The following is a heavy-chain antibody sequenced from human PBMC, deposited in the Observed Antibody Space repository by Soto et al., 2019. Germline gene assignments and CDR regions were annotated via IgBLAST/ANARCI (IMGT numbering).Heavy chain of an antibody. CDR2: IYYSGST. J-gene: IGHJ6*02. CDR3: ARDTAVAGRHYYGMDV. CDR1: GGSISSYY. Sequence: SETLSLTCTVSGGSISSYYWSWIRQPPGKGLEWIGYIYYSGSTNYNPSLKSRVTISVDTSKNQFSLKLSSVTAADTDVYYCARDTAVAGRHYYGMDVWGQGTTVTVSS. D-gene: IGHD6-19*01. V-gene: IGHV4-59*01.